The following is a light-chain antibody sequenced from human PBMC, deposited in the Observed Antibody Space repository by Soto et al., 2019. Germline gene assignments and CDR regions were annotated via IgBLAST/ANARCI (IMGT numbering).Light chain of an antibody. CDR3: QHSSSSHLLT. J-gene: IGKJ4*01. CDR2: GAS. V-gene: IGKV3-20*01. CDR1: HSVSSKY. Sequence: ILLTQSPGTLSLSPGERATLSCGASHSVSSKYLAWYQQKPCQAPRLLICGASSRATGIPDRFSGSGSGTDFTLPISRLQPPDFAAYYCQHSSSSHLLTFGGGTQVDIK.